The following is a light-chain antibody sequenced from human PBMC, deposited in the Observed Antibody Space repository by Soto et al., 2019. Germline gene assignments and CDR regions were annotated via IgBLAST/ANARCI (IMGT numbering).Light chain of an antibody. CDR3: QQYGSSPWT. V-gene: IGKV3-20*01. Sequence: EIVLTQSAGTLSLSPGGRATLSVMASQSVSSSYLAWYQQKPGQAPRLLIYGASSRATGIPDRFSGSGSGTDFTLTISRLEPEDFAVYYCQQYGSSPWTFGQGTKVDIK. J-gene: IGKJ1*01. CDR2: GAS. CDR1: QSVSSSY.